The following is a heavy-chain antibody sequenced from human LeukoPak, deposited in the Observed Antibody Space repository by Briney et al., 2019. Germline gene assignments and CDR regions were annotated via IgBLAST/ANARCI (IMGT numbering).Heavy chain of an antibody. V-gene: IGHV3-30*02. Sequence: GGSLRLSCAASGFTFSSYGMHWVRKAPGKGLEGVAFIRYDGSNKYYADSVKGRFTISRDNSKNTLYLQMNSLRAEDTAVYYCAKDRGGDCCLDYWGQGTLVTVSS. D-gene: IGHD2-21*02. J-gene: IGHJ4*02. CDR2: IRYDGSNK. CDR3: AKDRGGDCCLDY. CDR1: GFTFSSYG.